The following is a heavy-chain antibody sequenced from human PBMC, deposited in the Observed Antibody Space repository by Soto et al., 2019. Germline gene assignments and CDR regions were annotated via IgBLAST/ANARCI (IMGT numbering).Heavy chain of an antibody. CDR2: IWYDGSNK. J-gene: IGHJ6*02. D-gene: IGHD5-12*01. Sequence: GGSLRLSCAASGFTFSSYGMHWVRQAPGKGLEWVAVIWYDGSNKYYADSVKGRFTISRDNSKNTLYLQMNSLRAEDTAVYYCAREFPSIVATIRYYYYGMDVWGQGTTVTVSS. V-gene: IGHV3-33*01. CDR3: AREFPSIVATIRYYYYGMDV. CDR1: GFTFSSYG.